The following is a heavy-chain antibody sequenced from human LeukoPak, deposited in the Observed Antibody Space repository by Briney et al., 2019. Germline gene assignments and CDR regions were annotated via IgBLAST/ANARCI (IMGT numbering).Heavy chain of an antibody. V-gene: IGHV1-46*01. CDR2: IYPRDGST. CDR1: GYTFTSNY. CDR3: ARGYKGTFDP. D-gene: IGHD3-10*01. Sequence: GASVKVSCKASGYTFTSNYIHWVRQAPGQGLEWMGMIYPRDGSTSYAQKFQGRVTMTTDTSTSTVYMELRSLRSDDTALYYCARGYKGTFDPWGQGTLVTVSS. J-gene: IGHJ5*02.